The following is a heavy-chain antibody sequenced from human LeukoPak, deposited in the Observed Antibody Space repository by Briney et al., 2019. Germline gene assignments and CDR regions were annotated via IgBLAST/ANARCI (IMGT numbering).Heavy chain of an antibody. J-gene: IGHJ5*02. CDR2: INPNSGGT. Sequence: GASVKVSCKASGYTFTGYYMHWVRQAPGQGLEWMGWINPNSGGTNYAQKFQGRVTMTRDTSISTAYMELSRLRSDDTAVYYCATGIQLWFNWFDPWGQGTLVTVSS. D-gene: IGHD5-18*01. CDR3: ATGIQLWFNWFDP. V-gene: IGHV1-2*02. CDR1: GYTFTGYY.